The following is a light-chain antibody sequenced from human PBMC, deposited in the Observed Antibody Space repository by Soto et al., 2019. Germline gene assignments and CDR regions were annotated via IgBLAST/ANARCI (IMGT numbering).Light chain of an antibody. CDR3: QQSHSLPYT. Sequence: DIPMTQSPSSLSASVGDRVTITCQASQDISIYLNWYQQKPGKAPKVLIYDASNLEIGVPSKFSGSGSGTDFTFTINSLQPEDIATYYCQQSHSLPYTFGQGTKLEIK. V-gene: IGKV1-33*01. CDR2: DAS. J-gene: IGKJ2*01. CDR1: QDISIY.